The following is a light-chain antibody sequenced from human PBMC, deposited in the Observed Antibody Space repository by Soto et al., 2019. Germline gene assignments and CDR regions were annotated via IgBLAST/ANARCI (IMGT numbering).Light chain of an antibody. V-gene: IGKV1-5*01. CDR1: QSVSIW. CDR2: DAS. Sequence: DIRMTQSPSTLSASVGDRVTITCRASQSVSIWLAWYQQKPGKAPNLLIYDASSLESGVPSRFSGSGSGTEFTLTISSLQPDDFATYYCQQYNSYSEWKFGQGTKVEIK. J-gene: IGKJ1*01. CDR3: QQYNSYSEWK.